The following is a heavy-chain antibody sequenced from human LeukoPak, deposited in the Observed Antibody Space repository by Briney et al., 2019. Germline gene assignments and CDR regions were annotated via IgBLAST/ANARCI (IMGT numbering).Heavy chain of an antibody. CDR1: GGSISSYY. Sequence: SETLSLTCTVSGGSISSYYWSWIRQPPGKGLEWIGYIYYSGSTNYNPSLKSRVTISVDTSKNQFSLNLSSVTAADTAVYYCARAPELYYFDWWGQGTLVTVSS. CDR3: ARAPELYYFDW. J-gene: IGHJ4*02. CDR2: IYYSGST. D-gene: IGHD3-10*01. V-gene: IGHV4-59*01.